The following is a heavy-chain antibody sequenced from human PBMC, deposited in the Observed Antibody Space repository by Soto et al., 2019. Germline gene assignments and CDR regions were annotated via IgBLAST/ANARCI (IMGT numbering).Heavy chain of an antibody. CDR3: ARVVQLWFGNRAFDY. D-gene: IGHD5-18*01. J-gene: IGHJ4*02. CDR2: ISSSSSTI. V-gene: IGHV3-48*02. Sequence: PGGSLRLSCAASGFTFSSYSMNWVRQAPGKGLEWVSYISSSSSTIYYADSVKGRFTISRDNAKNSLYLQMNSLRDEDTAVYYCARVVQLWFGNRAFDYWGQGTLVTVSS. CDR1: GFTFSSYS.